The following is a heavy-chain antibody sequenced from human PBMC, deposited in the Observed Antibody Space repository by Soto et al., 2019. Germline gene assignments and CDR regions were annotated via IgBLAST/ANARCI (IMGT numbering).Heavy chain of an antibody. Sequence: QVQLVQSGAEVKKPGSSVKVSCKASGGTFSSYAISWVRQAPGQGLEWMGGIIPIFGTANYAQKFQGRVTITADESTSTAYMELSSLRSEDTAVYYCARSDSSQYYYGSGSLFDYWGQGTLVTVSS. CDR2: IIPIFGTA. D-gene: IGHD3-10*01. J-gene: IGHJ4*02. CDR1: GGTFSSYA. CDR3: ARSDSSQYYYGSGSLFDY. V-gene: IGHV1-69*01.